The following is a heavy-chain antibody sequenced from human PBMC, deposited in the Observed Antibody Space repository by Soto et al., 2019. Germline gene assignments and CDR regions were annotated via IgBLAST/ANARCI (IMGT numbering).Heavy chain of an antibody. J-gene: IGHJ5*02. CDR3: ARANWNEPGPRFDP. D-gene: IGHD1-1*01. CDR2: INPSGGST. CDR1: GYTFTSYY. Sequence: GASVKVSCKASGYTFTSYYIHWVRQAPVQGLEWMGIINPSGGSTSHAQKFQDRLTMTWDTSTSTVYMELISLRSEDTAVYYCARANWNEPGPRFDPWGQGTLVTVSS. V-gene: IGHV1-46*01.